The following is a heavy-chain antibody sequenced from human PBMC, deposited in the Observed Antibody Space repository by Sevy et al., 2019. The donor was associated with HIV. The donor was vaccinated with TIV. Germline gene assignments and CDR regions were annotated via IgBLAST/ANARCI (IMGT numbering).Heavy chain of an antibody. Sequence: GGSLRLSCAASGFTVSSNYMSWIRQAPGKGLEWVAVIYSGGSTYYANSVKGRFTISGDNSKNTLYLQMKSLGAEDTAVYYCARVAVDIAARTTPLIYYHSYMDVWGKGTTVTVSS. J-gene: IGHJ6*03. D-gene: IGHD6-6*01. CDR2: IYSGGST. CDR3: ARVAVDIAARTTPLIYYHSYMDV. CDR1: GFTVSSNY. V-gene: IGHV3-53*01.